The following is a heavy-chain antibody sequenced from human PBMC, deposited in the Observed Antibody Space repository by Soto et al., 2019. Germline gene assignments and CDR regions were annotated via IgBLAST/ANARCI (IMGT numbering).Heavy chain of an antibody. J-gene: IGHJ6*02. CDR2: IWYDGSNK. CDR3: ARDLPGGIAVAGTGVHGMDV. V-gene: IGHV3-33*01. CDR1: GFTFSSYG. Sequence: QVQLVESGGGVVQPGRSLRLSCAASGFTFSSYGMHWVRQAPGKGLEWVAVIWYDGSNKYYADSVKGRFTISRDNSKNTLYLQMNSLRAEDTAVYYCARDLPGGIAVAGTGVHGMDVWGQGTTVTVSS. D-gene: IGHD6-19*01.